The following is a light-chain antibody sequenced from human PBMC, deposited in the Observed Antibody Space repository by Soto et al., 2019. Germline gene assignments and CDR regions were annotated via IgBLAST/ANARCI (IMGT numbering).Light chain of an antibody. CDR3: QPYNNWHPWT. Sequence: EIVMTQAPATLSVSPGERATISCRASQSVSSNLAWYQQKPGQAPRLLIYGASTRDTGIPARFSGSGSGTEFTLTISSLQSEDVAVYDCQPYNNWHPWTFGPGTKVEIK. J-gene: IGKJ1*01. CDR1: QSVSSN. CDR2: GAS. V-gene: IGKV3-15*01.